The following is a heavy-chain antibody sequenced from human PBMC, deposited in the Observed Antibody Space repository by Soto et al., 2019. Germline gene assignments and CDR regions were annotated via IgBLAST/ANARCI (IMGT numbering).Heavy chain of an antibody. D-gene: IGHD3-16*01. CDR1: GFSRYG. J-gene: IGHJ6*02. CDR3: ANSFQGHRDLDYGMDV. CDR2: ISFDGSNK. V-gene: IGHV3-30*18. Sequence: QVQLVESGGGVVQPGRSLRLSCAASGFSRYGIHWVRQAPGKGLEWVAVISFDGSNKYYADTMKGRFTVSRDNSKSTFYLQMNSLTVADTAVYYCANSFQGHRDLDYGMDVWGQGTTVTVS.